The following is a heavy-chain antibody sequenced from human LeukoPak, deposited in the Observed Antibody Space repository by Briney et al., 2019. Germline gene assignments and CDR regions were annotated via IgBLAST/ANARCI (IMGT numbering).Heavy chain of an antibody. J-gene: IGHJ4*02. CDR2: ISGSGTIT. D-gene: IGHD5-12*01. Sequence: GGSLRLSCAASGFTFSSYAMSWVRQAPGKGLEWASTISGSGTITFYADSVKGRFTISRDNSKNTLYLQMHSLRAEDTAVYYCAKASYGGYPSQSLDYWGQGTLVTVSS. CDR1: GFTFSSYA. V-gene: IGHV3-23*01. CDR3: AKASYGGYPSQSLDY.